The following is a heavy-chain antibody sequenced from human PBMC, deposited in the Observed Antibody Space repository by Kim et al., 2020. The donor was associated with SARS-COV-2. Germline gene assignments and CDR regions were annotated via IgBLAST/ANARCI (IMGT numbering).Heavy chain of an antibody. D-gene: IGHD3-3*01. J-gene: IGHJ6*03. V-gene: IGHV3-11*01. CDR2: ISSSGSTI. CDR3: ARVRGDYDFWSGYYRRDFYYYYMDV. CDR1: GFTFSDYY. Sequence: PGGSLRLSCAASGFTFSDYYMSWIRQAPGKGLEWVSYISSSGSTIYYADSVKGRFTISRDNAKNSLYLQMNSLRAEDTAVYYCARVRGDYDFWSGYYRRDFYYYYMDVWGKGTTVTVSS.